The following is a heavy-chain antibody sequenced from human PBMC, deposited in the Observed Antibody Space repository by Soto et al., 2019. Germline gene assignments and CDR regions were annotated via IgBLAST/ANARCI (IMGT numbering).Heavy chain of an antibody. D-gene: IGHD3-22*01. CDR3: ARERSRYDRSGYYRPDY. J-gene: IGHJ4*02. CDR2: IIPILGTP. Sequence: SVKVSCKASGDTFSSYAISWVLQAPGQGLEWMGGIIPILGTPNYAQKFQGRVTITADKSTSTAYMELSSLRSEDTAVYYCARERSRYDRSGYYRPDYWGQGTLVTSPQ. V-gene: IGHV1-69*10. CDR1: GDTFSSYA.